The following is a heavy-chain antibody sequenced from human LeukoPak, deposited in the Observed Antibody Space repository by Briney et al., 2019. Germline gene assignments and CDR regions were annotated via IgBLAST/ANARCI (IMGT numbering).Heavy chain of an antibody. CDR2: ISGSGDIT. Sequence: GGSLRLSCAASGFTFNDYAMNWVRQAPGKGLEWVSTISGSGDITYYADSVKGRFTISRDISKNTLFLQMNSLRAEDTAVYFCAPDLNRWPRNYWGQGTLVTVSS. V-gene: IGHV3-23*01. J-gene: IGHJ4*02. D-gene: IGHD5-12*01. CDR3: APDLNRWPRNY. CDR1: GFTFNDYA.